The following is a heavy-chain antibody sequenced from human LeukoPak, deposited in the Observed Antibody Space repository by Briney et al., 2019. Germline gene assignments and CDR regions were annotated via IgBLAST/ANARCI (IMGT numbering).Heavy chain of an antibody. CDR2: ISGSGGDT. CDR3: AKDLGGEGGSGFPGQ. Sequence: GGSLRLSCTASGFTFSTYSMTWARQAPGKGPEWVSAISGSGGDTYYADSVKGRFTIYRDNSKNTLYLQMNGLRAEDTAIYYCAKDLGGEGGSGFPGQWGQGTLVTVSS. V-gene: IGHV3-23*01. CDR1: GFTFSTYS. D-gene: IGHD3-10*01. J-gene: IGHJ4*02.